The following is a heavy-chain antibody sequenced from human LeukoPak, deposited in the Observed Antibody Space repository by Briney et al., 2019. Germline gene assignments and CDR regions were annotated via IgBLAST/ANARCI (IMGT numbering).Heavy chain of an antibody. CDR1: GFSFTMYG. V-gene: IGHV3-30*18. CDR2: ISCDGSNK. J-gene: IGHJ4*02. Sequence: GGSLRLSCAASGFSFTMYGIHWVRQAPGKGLEWVAVISCDGSNKYYADSVKGRFTISRDNSKNTLYLQMNSLRAEDTAVYYCAKASDILTGYYDYWGQGTLVTVSS. D-gene: IGHD3-9*01. CDR3: AKASDILTGYYDY.